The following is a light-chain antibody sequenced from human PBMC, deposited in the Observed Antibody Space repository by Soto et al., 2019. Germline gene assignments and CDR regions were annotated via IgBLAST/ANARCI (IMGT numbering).Light chain of an antibody. CDR1: QSINSNY. J-gene: IGKJ3*01. Sequence: EIVLTQSPGTLSLSPGERATLSCRASQSINSNYLAWYQQKPGQAPRLLMYGASSRATGIPDRFSGSGSGTDFTLTTSRLEPEDFAVYYCQQYGSSPLFGPGTKVDIK. V-gene: IGKV3-20*01. CDR3: QQYGSSPL. CDR2: GAS.